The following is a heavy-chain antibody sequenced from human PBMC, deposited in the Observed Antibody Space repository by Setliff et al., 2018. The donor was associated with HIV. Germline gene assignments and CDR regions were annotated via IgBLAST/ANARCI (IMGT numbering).Heavy chain of an antibody. Sequence: SETLSLTCTVSGGSINNDIYFWSWIRQYPGKGLEWIGYIYYSGSTYYNPSLKSRITISVDTSKNQFSLRLNSVTAADTAVYYCARSSSSSPYYFDYWGQGTLVTVSS. J-gene: IGHJ4*02. CDR3: ARSSSSSPYYFDY. V-gene: IGHV4-31*03. CDR2: IYYSGST. D-gene: IGHD6-6*01. CDR1: GGSINNDIYF.